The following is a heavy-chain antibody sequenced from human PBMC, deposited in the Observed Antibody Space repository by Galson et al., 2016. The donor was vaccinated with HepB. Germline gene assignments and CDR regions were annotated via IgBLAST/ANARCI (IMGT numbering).Heavy chain of an antibody. D-gene: IGHD1-1*01. CDR1: GFSFSSYW. V-gene: IGHV3-7*03. CDR2: IRHDGGTQ. Sequence: SLRLSCAASGFSFSSYWMSWVRQAPGKGLQWVANIRHDGGTQNYVHSVEGRCAISRDNAKNSLYLQMDSLRAEDEAVYYCARVMNDNDVGDYWGQGTLVTVST. J-gene: IGHJ4*02. CDR3: ARVMNDNDVGDY.